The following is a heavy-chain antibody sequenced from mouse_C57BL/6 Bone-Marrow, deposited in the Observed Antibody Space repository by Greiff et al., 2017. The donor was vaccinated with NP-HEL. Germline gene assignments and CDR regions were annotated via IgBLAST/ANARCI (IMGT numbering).Heavy chain of an antibody. V-gene: IGHV1-76*01. J-gene: IGHJ2*01. CDR2: IYPGSGNT. D-gene: IGHD1-1*01. CDR1: GYTFTDYY. CDR3: ARDYGSIYYFDY. Sequence: QVQLKESGAELVRPGASVKLSCKASGYTFTDYYINWVKQRPGQGLEWIARIYPGSGNTYYNEKFKGKATLTAEKSSSTAYMQLSSLTSEDSAVYFCARDYGSIYYFDYWGQGTTLTVSS.